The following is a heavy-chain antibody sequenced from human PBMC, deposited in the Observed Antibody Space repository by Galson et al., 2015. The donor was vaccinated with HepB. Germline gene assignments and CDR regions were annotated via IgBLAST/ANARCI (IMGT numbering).Heavy chain of an antibody. D-gene: IGHD2-15*01. Sequence: SLRLSCAASGFTFTRYAMTWVRQAPGKGLEWVSCITSSGSKTYYPDSVKGRFTISRDHSKNTLLLQLNSLRAEDTAVYYCAKDGVMVATNPSHFHYWGQGTLVTVSS. V-gene: IGHV3-23*01. CDR3: AKDGVMVATNPSHFHY. J-gene: IGHJ4*02. CDR2: ITSSGSKT. CDR1: GFTFTRYA.